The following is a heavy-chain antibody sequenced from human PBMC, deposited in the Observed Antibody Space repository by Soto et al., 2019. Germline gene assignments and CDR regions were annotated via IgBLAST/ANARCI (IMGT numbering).Heavy chain of an antibody. CDR3: ARTYDDSGPNSGGYGFDI. J-gene: IGHJ3*02. D-gene: IGHD3-22*01. Sequence: QVQLQESGPGLVKPSETLSLTCTVSGGSVSTYYWSWIRQPPGKGLEWIAYIYYSGSTSYNPSLNSRVTISLDTSKNQFSLKLSSVTAADTAVYYCARTYDDSGPNSGGYGFDIWGPGTMVTVSS. CDR1: GGSVSTYY. CDR2: IYYSGST. V-gene: IGHV4-59*02.